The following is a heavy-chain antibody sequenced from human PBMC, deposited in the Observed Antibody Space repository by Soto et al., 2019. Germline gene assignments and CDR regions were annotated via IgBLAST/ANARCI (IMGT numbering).Heavy chain of an antibody. J-gene: IGHJ4*02. V-gene: IGHV3-30*18. Sequence: QVQLVESGGGVVQPGRSLRLSCAASGFTFSSYGMHWVRKAPGKGLEWVAVISYDGSNKYYADSVKGRFTISRDNSKNTLYLQMNSLRAEDTAVYYCAKDTLGSGSYWGQGTLVTVSS. CDR2: ISYDGSNK. CDR3: AKDTLGSGSY. D-gene: IGHD3-22*01. CDR1: GFTFSSYG.